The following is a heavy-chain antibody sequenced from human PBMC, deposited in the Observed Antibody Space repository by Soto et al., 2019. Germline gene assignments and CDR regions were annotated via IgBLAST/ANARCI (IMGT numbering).Heavy chain of an antibody. CDR1: GGTFSSYT. V-gene: IGHV1-69*02. D-gene: IGHD3-10*01. CDR3: ARGVLTMVRGVSATPFDY. J-gene: IGHJ4*02. Sequence: QVQLVQSGAEVKKPGSSVKVSCKASGGTFSSYTISWVRQAPGQGLEWMGRIIPILGIANYAQKFQGRVTSTADKSTSTAYVELSSLRSEATAVYYCARGVLTMVRGVSATPFDYWGQGTLVTVSS. CDR2: IIPILGIA.